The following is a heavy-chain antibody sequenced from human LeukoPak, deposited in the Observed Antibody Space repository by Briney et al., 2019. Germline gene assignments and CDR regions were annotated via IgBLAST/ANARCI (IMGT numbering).Heavy chain of an antibody. D-gene: IGHD6-19*01. CDR1: GFTFSSYG. V-gene: IGHV3-30*18. CDR3: AKASSGYAFDI. Sequence: GGSLRLSCAASGFTFSSYGMHWVRQAPGKGLEWVAVISYDGSNKYYADSVKGRFTISRDNSKNTLYLQMNSLRAEDTAVYYCAKASSGYAFDIWGQGTMVTVSS. J-gene: IGHJ3*02. CDR2: ISYDGSNK.